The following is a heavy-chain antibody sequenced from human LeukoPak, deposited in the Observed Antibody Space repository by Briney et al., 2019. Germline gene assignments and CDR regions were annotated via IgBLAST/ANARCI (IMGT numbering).Heavy chain of an antibody. CDR3: AINYDILTGYYSRFDY. CDR1: GFTFSSYA. Sequence: GGSLRLSCAASGFTFSSYAMSWVRQAPGKGLEWVSALSGSGGSTYYADSVKGRFTISRDNSKNTLYLQMNSLRTEDTAVYYCAINYDILTGYYSRFDYWGQGTLVTVSS. CDR2: LSGSGGST. V-gene: IGHV3-23*01. J-gene: IGHJ4*02. D-gene: IGHD3-9*01.